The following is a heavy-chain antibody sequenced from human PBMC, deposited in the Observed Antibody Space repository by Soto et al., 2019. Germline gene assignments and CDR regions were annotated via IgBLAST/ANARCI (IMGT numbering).Heavy chain of an antibody. CDR1: GGSISSYY. V-gene: IGHV4-59*01. J-gene: IGHJ6*02. CDR3: ARQLPQKIYYYYYGMDV. Sequence: SETLSLTCTVSGGSISSYYWSWIRQPPGKGLEWIGYIYYSGSTNYNPSLKSRVTISVDTSKNQFSLKLSSVTAADTAVYYCARQLPQKIYYYYYGMDVWGQGTTVTVSS. D-gene: IGHD2-2*01. CDR2: IYYSGST.